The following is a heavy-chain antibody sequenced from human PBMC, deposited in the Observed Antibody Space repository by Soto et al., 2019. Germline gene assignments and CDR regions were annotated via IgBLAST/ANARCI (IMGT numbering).Heavy chain of an antibody. CDR3: ARDLGSSSHYYYGMDV. V-gene: IGHV3-21*01. J-gene: IGHJ6*02. Sequence: PGGSLSLSCEALGLPFSSNTMNWVRKAPGRGLEWVSSISSSSSYIYYADSVKGRFTFSRDNAKNSLYLQMNSLRAEDTAVYYCARDLGSSSHYYYGMDVWGQGTTVTVSS. CDR1: GLPFSSNT. D-gene: IGHD2-2*01. CDR2: ISSSSSYI.